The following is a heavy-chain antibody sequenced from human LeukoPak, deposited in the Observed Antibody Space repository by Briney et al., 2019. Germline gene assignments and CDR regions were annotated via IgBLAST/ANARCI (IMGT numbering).Heavy chain of an antibody. J-gene: IGHJ4*02. CDR2: MNPNSGNT. V-gene: IGHV1-8*01. Sequence: ASVKVSCKASGYTFTSYDINWVRQATGQGLEWMGWMNPNSGNTGYAQKFQGRVTMTRNTSISTAYMELSSLRSEDTAVYYCARVGGANTYYYGSGREGYWGQGTLVTVSS. CDR1: GYTFTSYD. CDR3: ARVGGANTYYYGSGREGY. D-gene: IGHD3-10*01.